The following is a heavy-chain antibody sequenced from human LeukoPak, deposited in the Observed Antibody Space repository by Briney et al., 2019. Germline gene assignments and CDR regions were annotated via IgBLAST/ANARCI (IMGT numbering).Heavy chain of an antibody. J-gene: IGHJ3*02. D-gene: IGHD1-1*01. CDR2: INTDGSGT. CDR1: RFTFSSYW. Sequence: GRSLRLSCAASRFTFSSYWMHWVRQAPGKGLVWVSRINTDGSGTSYADSVKGRFTISRDNAKNTLYLQMNSLRAEDTAVYYCARGNAHAFDIWGQGTMVTVSS. CDR3: ARGNAHAFDI. V-gene: IGHV3-74*01.